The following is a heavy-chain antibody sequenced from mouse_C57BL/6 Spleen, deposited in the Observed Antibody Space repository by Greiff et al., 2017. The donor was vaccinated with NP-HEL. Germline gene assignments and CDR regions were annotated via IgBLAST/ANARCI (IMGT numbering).Heavy chain of an antibody. CDR1: GFNIKDDY. CDR2: IDPENGDT. CDR3: TTDGSSPFDY. J-gene: IGHJ2*01. D-gene: IGHD1-1*01. V-gene: IGHV14-4*01. Sequence: VQLQQSGAELVRPGASVKLSCTASGFNIKDDYMHWVKQRPEQGLEWIGWIDPENGDTEYASKFQGKATITADTSSNTAYLQLSSLTSEDTAVYYCTTDGSSPFDYWGQGTTLTVSS.